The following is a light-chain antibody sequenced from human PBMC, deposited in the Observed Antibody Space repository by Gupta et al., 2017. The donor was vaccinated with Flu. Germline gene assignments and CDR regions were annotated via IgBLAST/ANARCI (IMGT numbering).Light chain of an antibody. V-gene: IGKV4-1*01. CDR2: WAS. CDR3: CQKDGTPPT. J-gene: IGKJ2*01. CDR1: RMVLYTSKNTTH. Sequence: SLCVGATITCNSSRMVLYTSKNTTHSAWSHQSLGRPLKLLLYWASSRESAVLHRISGSGSSGAFTLIIISRLAPDVVVYYCCQKDGTPPTFGQGTKLEIK.